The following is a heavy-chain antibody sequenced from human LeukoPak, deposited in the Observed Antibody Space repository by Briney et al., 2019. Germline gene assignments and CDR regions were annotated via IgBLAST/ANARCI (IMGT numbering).Heavy chain of an antibody. Sequence: PGGSLRLSCAASGFTFSSYSMNWVRQAPGKGLEWVSSISSSSSYIYYADSVKGRFTISRDNAKNSLYLQMNSLRAEDTALYYCARAQHIVVVTAAHYDAFDIWGQGTMVTVSS. CDR2: ISSSSSYI. J-gene: IGHJ3*02. D-gene: IGHD2-21*02. CDR1: GFTFSSYS. V-gene: IGHV3-21*04. CDR3: ARAQHIVVVTAAHYDAFDI.